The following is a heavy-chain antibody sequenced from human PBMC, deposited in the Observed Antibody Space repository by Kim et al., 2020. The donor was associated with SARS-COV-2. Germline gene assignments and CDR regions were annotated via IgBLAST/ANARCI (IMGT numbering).Heavy chain of an antibody. CDR1: GYTFTSYY. D-gene: IGHD6-19*01. V-gene: IGHV1-46*01. Sequence: ASVKVCGKVSGYTFTSYYMHWVRQAPGQGLEWMGIINPSGGSTSYAQKFQGRVTMTRDTSTSTVYMELSSLRSEDTAVYYCARNDNSSGWVFDYWGQGTLVTVSS. CDR3: ARNDNSSGWVFDY. CDR2: INPSGGST. J-gene: IGHJ4*02.